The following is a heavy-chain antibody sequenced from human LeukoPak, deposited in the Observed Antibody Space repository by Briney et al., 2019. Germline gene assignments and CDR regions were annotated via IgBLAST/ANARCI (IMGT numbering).Heavy chain of an antibody. J-gene: IGHJ3*01. V-gene: IGHV3-7*01. CDR3: VRDKGGRSGAIYYDAFDV. CDR1: GFTFNTYW. CDR2: IDQGGGTK. Sequence: PGGSLRLSCAASGFTFNTYWMIWVRQAPGKGLEWVANIDQGGGTKYYVDSLKGRCTISRDNAKNSLYLQMNSLRAEDTAVYYCVRDKGGRSGAIYYDAFDVWGQGTMVTVSS. D-gene: IGHD1-26*01.